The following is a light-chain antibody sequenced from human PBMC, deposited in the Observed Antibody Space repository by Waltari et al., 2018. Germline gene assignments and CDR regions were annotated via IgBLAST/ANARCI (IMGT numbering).Light chain of an antibody. CDR1: QSVNRA. CDR2: GIF. Sequence: EIVLTQSPGTLSLFPGERATLSCKASQSVNRALAWYQQKPGQAPRLLIYGIFDRAAGTPDRFSGSGSGTDFSLTISRLEPEDFAVYYCQHYLRLPVTFGQGTRVEVK. CDR3: QHYLRLPVT. V-gene: IGKV3-20*01. J-gene: IGKJ1*01.